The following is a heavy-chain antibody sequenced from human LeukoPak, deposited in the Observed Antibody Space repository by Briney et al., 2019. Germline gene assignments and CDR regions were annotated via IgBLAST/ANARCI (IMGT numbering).Heavy chain of an antibody. CDR3: ARELWLSPRYYYYYMDV. CDR1: GFTVSSNY. D-gene: IGHD5-12*01. CDR2: IYSGGST. Sequence: GGFLRLSCAATGFTVSSNYMSWVRQAPGKGLEWVSVIYSGGSTYYADSVKGRFTISRDNSKNTLYLQMNSLRAEDTAVYYCARELWLSPRYYYYYMDVWGRGTTVTVSS. V-gene: IGHV3-53*05. J-gene: IGHJ6*03.